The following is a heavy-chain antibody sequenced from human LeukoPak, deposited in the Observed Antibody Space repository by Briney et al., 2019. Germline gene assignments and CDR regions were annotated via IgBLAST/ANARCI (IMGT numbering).Heavy chain of an antibody. V-gene: IGHV3-23*01. CDR2: ISGSGGTT. CDR1: GFTFSNYG. CDR3: AKGVNFYDSGSHIDY. D-gene: IGHD3-10*01. J-gene: IGHJ4*02. Sequence: GGTLRLSCAASGFTFSNYGMRWVRQAPGKGLEWVSGISGSGGTTHYADSVKGRFTISRDNSKNTLYLQMNSLRAEDTAVYYCAKGVNFYDSGSHIDYWGQGTLVTVSS.